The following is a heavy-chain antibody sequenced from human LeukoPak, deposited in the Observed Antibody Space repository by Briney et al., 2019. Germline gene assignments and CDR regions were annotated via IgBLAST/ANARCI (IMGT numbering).Heavy chain of an antibody. CDR1: GFTFNNYG. J-gene: IGHJ6*03. CDR2: IRYDGSNI. CDR3: AKVLLRGYYYMDV. V-gene: IGHV3-30*02. Sequence: GGSLRLSCAASGFTFNNYGMHWVRQAPGRGLERVASIRYDGSNIYYTNSVKGRFTISRDNSKNTLYLQMNSLRAEDTAVYYCAKVLLRGYYYMDVWGKGTTVTVSS.